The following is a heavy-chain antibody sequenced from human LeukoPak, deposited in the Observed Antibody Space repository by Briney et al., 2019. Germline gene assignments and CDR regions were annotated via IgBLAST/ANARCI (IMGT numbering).Heavy chain of an antibody. D-gene: IGHD3-10*01. Sequence: GALRLSCAASGFNFNNYGMHWVRQAPGKGLEWVTFIPSDGNNQYYADSVKGQFTISRDNSRNTLYLQMNGLRVEDTAVYYCVKDTGRGDFWGQGTLVTVSS. CDR2: IPSDGNNQ. J-gene: IGHJ4*02. CDR3: VKDTGRGDF. CDR1: GFNFNNYG. V-gene: IGHV3-30*02.